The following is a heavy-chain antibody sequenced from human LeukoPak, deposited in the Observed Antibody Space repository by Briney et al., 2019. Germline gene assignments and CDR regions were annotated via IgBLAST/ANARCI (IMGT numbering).Heavy chain of an antibody. CDR1: GFTVRSNH. CDR3: AKEGPHDYDSSH. Sequence: PGGSLRLSCEASGFTVRSNHMSWVRQAPGKGLEWVSAISGSGGSTYYADSVKGRFTISRDNSKNTLYLQMNSLRAEDTAVYYCAKEGPHDYDSSHWGQGTLVTVSS. J-gene: IGHJ4*02. D-gene: IGHD3-22*01. CDR2: ISGSGGST. V-gene: IGHV3-23*01.